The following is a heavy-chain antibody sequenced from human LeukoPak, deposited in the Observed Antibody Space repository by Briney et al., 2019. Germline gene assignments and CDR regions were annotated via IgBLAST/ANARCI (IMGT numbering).Heavy chain of an antibody. Sequence: GGSLRLSCAASGFTCSDYYMSWIRQAPGKGLEWVSYISSSGSTIYYADSVKGRFTISRDNAKNSLYLQMNSLRAEDTAVYYCARRIVVRLGAYYYYYYMDVWGKGTTVTISS. V-gene: IGHV3-11*01. D-gene: IGHD3-22*01. J-gene: IGHJ6*03. CDR1: GFTCSDYY. CDR2: ISSSGSTI. CDR3: ARRIVVRLGAYYYYYYMDV.